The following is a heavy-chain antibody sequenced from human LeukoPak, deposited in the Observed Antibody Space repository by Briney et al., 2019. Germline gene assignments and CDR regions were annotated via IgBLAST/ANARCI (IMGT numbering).Heavy chain of an antibody. CDR3: AKDYDSSGWAAFDI. V-gene: IGHV3-30*18. D-gene: IGHD3-22*01. J-gene: IGHJ3*02. Sequence: AWGSLRLSCAASGFTFNSFGMHWVRQAPGKGLEWVAVISYDGSNKYFADSVKGRFTISRDNPKNTLYLQMNSLRAEDTAVYYCAKDYDSSGWAAFDIWGQGTMVPVSS. CDR1: GFTFNSFG. CDR2: ISYDGSNK.